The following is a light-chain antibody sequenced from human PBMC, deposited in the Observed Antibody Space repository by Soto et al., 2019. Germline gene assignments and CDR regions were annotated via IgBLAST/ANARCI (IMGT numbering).Light chain of an antibody. J-gene: IGLJ1*01. CDR1: SSDVGGYNY. Sequence: QSVLTQPASVSGSPGQSITISCTGTSSDVGGYNYVSWYQQHPGKAPKLMIYEVSNRPSGVSNRFSGSKSANTASLTISGLQAEDEADYFCSSYGSTSTRYVFGTGTKLNVL. CDR3: SSYGSTSTRYV. CDR2: EVS. V-gene: IGLV2-14*01.